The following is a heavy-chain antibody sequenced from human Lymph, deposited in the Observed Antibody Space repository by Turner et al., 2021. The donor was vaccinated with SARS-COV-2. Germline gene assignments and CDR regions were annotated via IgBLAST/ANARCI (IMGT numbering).Heavy chain of an antibody. CDR1: GFTFSSYA. CDR2: ISYDGSNK. V-gene: IGHV3-30*04. CDR3: ARDDREFWSGYYTHYYYYGMDV. J-gene: IGHJ6*02. D-gene: IGHD3-3*01. Sequence: QVQLVESGGGVVQPGRSLRLSCAASGFTFSSYAMHWVRQAPGKGMEWVAVISYDGSNKNYAYSVKGRFTISRDNSKNTLYLQMNSLRAEDTAVYYCARDDREFWSGYYTHYYYYGMDVWGQGTTVTVSS.